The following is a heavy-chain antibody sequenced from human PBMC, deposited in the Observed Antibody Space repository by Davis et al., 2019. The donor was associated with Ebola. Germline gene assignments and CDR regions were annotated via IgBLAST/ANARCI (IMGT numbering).Heavy chain of an antibody. J-gene: IGHJ6*03. CDR3: PKGGYSNNRHYYNYMDV. D-gene: IGHD4-11*01. CDR1: GFTFTNSA. Sequence: PAGSLTLSCAASGFTFTNSAMGWVRQAPGKGLEWVSAIGASGITTYYADSVKGRFTISSDNSKNTLYLQMHSLRAEDTAVYYCPKGGYSNNRHYYNYMDVWGKGTTVTVSS. CDR2: IGASGITT. V-gene: IGHV3-23*01.